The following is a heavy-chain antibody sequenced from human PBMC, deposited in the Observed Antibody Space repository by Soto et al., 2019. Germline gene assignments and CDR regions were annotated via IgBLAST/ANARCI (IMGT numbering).Heavy chain of an antibody. Sequence: GGSLRLSCAASGFTFSTYGMKWVRQAPGKGLEWLSSISDSGHYIYYADSVKGRFTISRDNAKNSLFLQMNSLRGEDTAVYYYARSGLALPYSTSHWFDPWSNGTLVTVCS. CDR2: ISDSGHYI. J-gene: IGHJ5*02. CDR1: GFTFSTYG. D-gene: IGHD3-22*01. CDR3: ARSGLALPYSTSHWFDP. V-gene: IGHV3-21*01.